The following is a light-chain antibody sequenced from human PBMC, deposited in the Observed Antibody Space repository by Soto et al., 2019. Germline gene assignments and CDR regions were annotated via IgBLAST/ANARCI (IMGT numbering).Light chain of an antibody. CDR3: QQYGSSPLT. CDR2: GAS. J-gene: IGKJ4*01. CDR1: QSVSSSF. Sequence: EIVLTQSPGTLSLSPGERATLSCRASQSVSSSFLAWYQQKPGQAPRLLIYGASSRAPGIPDRFSGSGSGTDFALTISRLEPEDVAVYSGQQYGSSPLTFGGGTKVEIK. V-gene: IGKV3-20*01.